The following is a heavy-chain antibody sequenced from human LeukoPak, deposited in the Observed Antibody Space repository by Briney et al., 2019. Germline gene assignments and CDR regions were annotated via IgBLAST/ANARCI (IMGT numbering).Heavy chain of an antibody. CDR1: GFTVSSNY. Sequence: GGSLRLSCAASGFTVSSNYMSWVRQAPGKGLEWVSVIYSGGSTYYADSVKGRFTISRDDSKNTLYLQMNSLRAEDTAVYYCARTGGLATIDYWGQGTLVTVSS. V-gene: IGHV3-53*01. D-gene: IGHD5-24*01. J-gene: IGHJ4*02. CDR2: IYSGGST. CDR3: ARTGGLATIDY.